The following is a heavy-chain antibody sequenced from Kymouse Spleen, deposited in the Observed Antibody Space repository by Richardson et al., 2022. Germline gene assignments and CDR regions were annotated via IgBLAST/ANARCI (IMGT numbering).Heavy chain of an antibody. D-gene: IGHD4-17*01,IGHD4-23*01. V-gene: IGHV3-73*02. CDR3: TRYGDYFDY. J-gene: IGHJ4*02. CDR2: IRSKANSYAT. CDR1: GFTFSGSA. Sequence: EVQLVESGGGLVQPGGSLKLSCAASGFTFSGSAMHWVRQASGKGLEWVGRIRSKANSYATAYAASVKGRFTISRDDSKNTAYLQMNSLKTEDTAVYYCTRYGDYFDYWGQGTLVTVSS.